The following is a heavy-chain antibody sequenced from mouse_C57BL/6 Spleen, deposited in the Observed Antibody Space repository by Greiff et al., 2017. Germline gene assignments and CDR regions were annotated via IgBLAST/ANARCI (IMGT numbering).Heavy chain of an antibody. D-gene: IGHD1-1*01. CDR1: GYTFTSYG. J-gene: IGHJ2*01. Sequence: QVQLQQSGAELARPGASVKLSCKASGYTFTSYGISWVKQRTGQGLEWIGEIYPRSGNTYYNEKVKGKATLTADKSSSTAYMELRSLTSEDAAVDFCARATTVVATDYWGQGTTLTVSS. CDR2: IYPRSGNT. CDR3: ARATTVVATDY. V-gene: IGHV1-81*01.